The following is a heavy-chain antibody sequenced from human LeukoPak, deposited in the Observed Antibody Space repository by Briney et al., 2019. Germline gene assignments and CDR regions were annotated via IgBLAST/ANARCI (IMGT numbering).Heavy chain of an antibody. Sequence: GGSLRPSCAASGFTFSNYWMSWVRQAPGKGLEWVANIKEDGSEKYYVDSVKGRLTISRDNAKNSLYLQMNSLRAEDTAVYYCSSQYASSSNYWGQGTLVTVSS. J-gene: IGHJ4*02. CDR3: SSQYASSSNY. CDR2: IKEDGSEK. D-gene: IGHD6-6*01. CDR1: GFTFSNYW. V-gene: IGHV3-7*05.